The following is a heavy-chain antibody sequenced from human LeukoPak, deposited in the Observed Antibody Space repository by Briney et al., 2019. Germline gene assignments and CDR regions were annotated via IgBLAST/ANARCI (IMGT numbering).Heavy chain of an antibody. J-gene: IGHJ4*02. CDR2: ISWNSGSI. CDR3: AKGGYSSGWYGDYFDY. V-gene: IGHV3-9*01. Sequence: PGGSLRLSCAASGFTFDDYAMHWVRQAPGKGLEWVSGISWNSGSIGYADSVKGRFTISRDNAENSLYLQMNSLRAEDTALYYCAKGGYSSGWYGDYFDYWGQGTLVTVSS. D-gene: IGHD6-19*01. CDR1: GFTFDDYA.